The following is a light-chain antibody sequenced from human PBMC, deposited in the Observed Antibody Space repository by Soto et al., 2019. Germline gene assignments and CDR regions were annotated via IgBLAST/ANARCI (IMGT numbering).Light chain of an antibody. V-gene: IGKV1-5*01. CDR1: QSIDNW. Sequence: DIQMTQSPSTLSASVGDRVTITCRASQSIDNWLAWYQQKPGKAPKLLIYAASTLETGVPSRFSGRGSGTKFTLTIKSLQPDDFATYYCQQFSSYSTFGQGTKV. CDR2: AAS. CDR3: QQFSSYST. J-gene: IGKJ1*01.